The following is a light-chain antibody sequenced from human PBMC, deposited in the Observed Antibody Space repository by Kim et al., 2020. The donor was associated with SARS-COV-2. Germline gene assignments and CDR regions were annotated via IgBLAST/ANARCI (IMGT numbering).Light chain of an antibody. CDR3: SSYTSSSTF. CDR1: SSDVGGYKY. Sequence: QSALTQPASVSGSPGQSITISCTGTSSDVGGYKYVSWYQQHPGKAPKLMIYDVSKRPSGVSNRFSGSKSGNTASLTISGLQAEDEADYYCSSYTSSSTFFGGGTQLTVL. V-gene: IGLV2-14*01. J-gene: IGLJ2*01. CDR2: DVS.